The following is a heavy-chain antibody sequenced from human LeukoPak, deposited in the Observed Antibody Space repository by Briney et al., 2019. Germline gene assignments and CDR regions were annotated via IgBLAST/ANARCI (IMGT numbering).Heavy chain of an antibody. CDR3: AKSRTMVRAEHDAFDF. V-gene: IGHV1-69*05. CDR2: IIPIFGTA. J-gene: IGHJ3*01. CDR1: GGTFSSYA. D-gene: IGHD3-10*01. Sequence: GSSVKVSCKASGGTFSSYAISWVRQAPGQGLEWMGGIIPIFGTANYAQKFQGRVTITTDESTSTAYMELSSLRAEDTAVYYCAKSRTMVRAEHDAFDFWGQGTMVTVSS.